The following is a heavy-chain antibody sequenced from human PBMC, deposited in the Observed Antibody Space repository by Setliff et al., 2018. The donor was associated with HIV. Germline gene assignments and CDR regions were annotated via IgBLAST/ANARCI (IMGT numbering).Heavy chain of an antibody. Sequence: ASVKVSCKASGYTFTAYYMHWVRQAPGQGLEWMGWISTYNGNTNYAQKFQGRVTITRDTSASTAYMELSSLRSEDTAVYYCARLHNGGRYGDYFDYWGQGTLVTVSS. CDR1: GYTFTAYY. D-gene: IGHD1-26*01. J-gene: IGHJ4*02. CDR2: ISTYNGNT. V-gene: IGHV1-3*04. CDR3: ARLHNGGRYGDYFDY.